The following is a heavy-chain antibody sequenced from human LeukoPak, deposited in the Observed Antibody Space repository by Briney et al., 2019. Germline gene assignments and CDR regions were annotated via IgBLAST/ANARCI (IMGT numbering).Heavy chain of an antibody. Sequence: SETLSLTCTVSGGSISSYYWSWIRQPPGKGLEWIGSIYYSGSTFYNPSLKSRVTISVDTSKNQFSLRLSSVTAADTAVFYCVRLPRGAWYSSGWYPGRYNGLDVWGQGTTVIVSS. CDR3: VRLPRGAWYSSGWYPGRYNGLDV. J-gene: IGHJ6*02. CDR2: IYYSGST. D-gene: IGHD6-19*01. CDR1: GGSISSYY. V-gene: IGHV4-59*05.